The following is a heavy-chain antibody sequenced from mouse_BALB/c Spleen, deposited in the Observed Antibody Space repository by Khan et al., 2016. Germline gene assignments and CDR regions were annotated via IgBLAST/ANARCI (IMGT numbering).Heavy chain of an antibody. CDR1: GYTFTDHA. J-gene: IGHJ2*01. D-gene: IGHD3-1*01. V-gene: IGHV1S53*02. Sequence: QVQLQQPDAELVKPGASVKISCKASGYTFTDHAIHWVKQKPEQGLEWIGYFSPGDGDIKYNEKFKDKATLTADKSSSTAYMQLDSLTSEDSAVYFCSSSRNPLFDYWRPATALTFSS. CDR2: FSPGDGDI. CDR3: SSSRNPLFDY.